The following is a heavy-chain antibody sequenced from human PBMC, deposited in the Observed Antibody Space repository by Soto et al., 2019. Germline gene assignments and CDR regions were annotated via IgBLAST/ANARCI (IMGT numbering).Heavy chain of an antibody. D-gene: IGHD6-6*01. V-gene: IGHV3-23*01. CDR2: ISGSGGST. CDR1: GLTFSSYA. J-gene: IGHJ4*02. Sequence: PGGSLRLSCAASGLTFSSYAMSWVRQAPGKGLEWVSAISGSGGSTYYADSVKGRFTISRDNSKNTLYLQMNSLRAEDTAVYYCAKPQIAARLVYFDYWGQGTLVTVSS. CDR3: AKPQIAARLVYFDY.